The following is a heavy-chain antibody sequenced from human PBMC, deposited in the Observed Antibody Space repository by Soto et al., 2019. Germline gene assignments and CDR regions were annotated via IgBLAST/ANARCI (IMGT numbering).Heavy chain of an antibody. CDR2: FYYDGRT. CDR3: ARRSHIVGAPT. Sequence: SETLSLTCIVSGASFSDANYYWVWIRQPPGEGLEWIGSFYYDGRTYYNASLKSRVTISVDTSKNHFSLMLTSVTAADTAVYYCARRSHIVGAPTWGQGPLVPVS. CDR1: GASFSDANYY. V-gene: IGHV4-39*02. J-gene: IGHJ4*02. D-gene: IGHD5-12*01.